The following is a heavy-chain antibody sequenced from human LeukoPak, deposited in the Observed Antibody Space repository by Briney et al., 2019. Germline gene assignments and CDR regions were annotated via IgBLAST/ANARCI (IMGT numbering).Heavy chain of an antibody. J-gene: IGHJ4*02. CDR1: GDSIIGYY. Sequence: SETLSLTCSVSGDSIIGYYWDWIRQPPGKGLEWIGYIYYSGSTNYNPSLKSRLTISVDTSKNQFSLKLTSVTAADTAVYYCARDPGLGYWGQGTLVTVSS. CDR2: IYYSGST. V-gene: IGHV4-59*01. CDR3: ARDPGLGY. D-gene: IGHD2-8*02.